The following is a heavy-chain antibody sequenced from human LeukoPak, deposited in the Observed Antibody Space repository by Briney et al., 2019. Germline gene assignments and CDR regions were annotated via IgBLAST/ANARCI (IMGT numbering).Heavy chain of an antibody. Sequence: GASVKVSCKASGGTFSSYAISWVRQAPGQGLEWMGGIIPMFGTANYAQKFQGRVTITADESTSTAYMELSRLRSDDTAVYYCARTDIDYYGSGTPRSEYFQHWGQGTLVTVSS. CDR1: GGTFSSYA. CDR2: IIPMFGTA. D-gene: IGHD3-10*01. CDR3: ARTDIDYYGSGTPRSEYFQH. V-gene: IGHV1-69*13. J-gene: IGHJ1*01.